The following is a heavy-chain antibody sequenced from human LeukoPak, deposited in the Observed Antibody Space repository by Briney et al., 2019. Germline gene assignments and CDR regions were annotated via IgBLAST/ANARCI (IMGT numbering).Heavy chain of an antibody. CDR2: ITSSGTHI. D-gene: IGHD1-26*01. Sequence: GGSLRLSCAASGFTFSSFNMNWVRQAPGKAMEWVSSITSSGTHIFYADSVRGRFTISRDNAKNSLYLQMDSLGPDDTAVYYCARDPYSGNYGNDYYYYMDVWGQGTLVTVSS. CDR1: GFTFSSFN. V-gene: IGHV3-21*01. J-gene: IGHJ6*03. CDR3: ARDPYSGNYGNDYYYYMDV.